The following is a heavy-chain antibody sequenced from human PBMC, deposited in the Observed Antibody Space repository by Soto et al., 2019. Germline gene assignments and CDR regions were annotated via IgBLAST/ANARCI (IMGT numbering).Heavy chain of an antibody. CDR2: INTNTGNP. Sequence: ASVKVSCKASGYTFTSYAMNWVRQAPGQGLEWMGWINTNTGNPTYAQGFTGRFVFSLDTSVSTAYLQICSLKAEDTAVYYCAREDSSSWYSNNWFDPWGQGTLVTVSS. CDR3: AREDSSSWYSNNWFDP. V-gene: IGHV7-4-1*01. D-gene: IGHD6-13*01. CDR1: GYTFTSYA. J-gene: IGHJ5*02.